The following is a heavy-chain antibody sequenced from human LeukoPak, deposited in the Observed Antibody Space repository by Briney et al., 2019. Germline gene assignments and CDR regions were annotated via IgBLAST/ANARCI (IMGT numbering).Heavy chain of an antibody. CDR2: IYTSGST. CDR3: ARHLTTVTTAWFDP. CDR1: GGSISSYY. D-gene: IGHD4-17*01. V-gene: IGHV4-4*07. J-gene: IGHJ5*02. Sequence: SETLSLTCTVSGGSISSYYWSWIRQPAGNGLEWIGRIYTSGSTNYNPSLKSRVTMSVDTSKNQFSLKLSSVTAADTAVYYCARHLTTVTTAWFDPWGQGTLVTVSS.